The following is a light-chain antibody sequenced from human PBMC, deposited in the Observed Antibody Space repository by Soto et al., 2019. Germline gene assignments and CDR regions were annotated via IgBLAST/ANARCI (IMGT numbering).Light chain of an antibody. CDR3: QHYDNSSPPT. J-gene: IGKJ4*01. CDR2: GGS. CDR1: QSVSSC. Sequence: MTLSPSSLSASIGDRVTIASPTSQSVSSCLNWLQQKNGQAPRLLIYGGSSRGPGITDRCSGSGSGTDFTPSISRLEHADFAAYYCQHYDNSSPPTFGRGTKVDNK. V-gene: IGKV3D-15*01.